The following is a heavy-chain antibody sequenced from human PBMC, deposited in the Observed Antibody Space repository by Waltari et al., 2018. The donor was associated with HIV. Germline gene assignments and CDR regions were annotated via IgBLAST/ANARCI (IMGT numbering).Heavy chain of an antibody. CDR1: GFGFRRSA. D-gene: IGHD3-3*01. V-gene: IGHV3-23*01. J-gene: IGHJ4*02. CDR3: VKGGGYYDSTGNVPFDY. CDR2: IGGGGYRS. Sequence: VQLLESGGGLVQPGGSPPISRAASGFGFRRSALSRVRQGPGKGLEWVSAIGGGGYRSYYVDSVKGRFTISRDNSKNTLSLQMNGLRAEDTAVYYCVKGGGYYDSTGNVPFDYWGQGSLVTVSS.